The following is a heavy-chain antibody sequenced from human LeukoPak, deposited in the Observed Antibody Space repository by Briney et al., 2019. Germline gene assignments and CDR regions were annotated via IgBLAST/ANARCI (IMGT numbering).Heavy chain of an antibody. CDR2: INHSGST. CDR1: GGSFSGYY. V-gene: IGHV4-34*01. Sequence: SETLSLTCAVYGGSFSGYYWSWIRQPPGKGLEWIGEINHSGSTNYNPSLKSRVTISVDTSKKQFSLKLSSVTAADTAVYYCARGGSRSTNYYYYYYMDVWGKGTTVTVSS. CDR3: ARGGSRSTNYYYYYYMDV. J-gene: IGHJ6*03. D-gene: IGHD2-2*01.